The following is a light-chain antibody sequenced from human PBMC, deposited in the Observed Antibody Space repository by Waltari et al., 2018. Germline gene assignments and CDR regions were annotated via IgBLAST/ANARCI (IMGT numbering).Light chain of an antibody. J-gene: IGLJ3*02. Sequence: QSALTQPASVSGSPGQSITISCTGTSSAVGGYKYVSWYQQRTGKAPKLIIYEVNNRPSGASNRLSGSKSGHTASLTISGLQPEDEADYYCSSYRTTNTWVFGGGTKLTVL. CDR3: SSYRTTNTWV. CDR1: SSAVGGYKY. CDR2: EVN. V-gene: IGLV2-14*01.